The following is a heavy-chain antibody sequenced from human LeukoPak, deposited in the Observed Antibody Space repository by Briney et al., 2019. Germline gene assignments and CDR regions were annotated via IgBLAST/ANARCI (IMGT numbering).Heavy chain of an antibody. CDR2: IYSPGTT. CDR3: ARVRRYYDSSGYWRVDAFDI. CDR1: GGSLSSHY. D-gene: IGHD3-22*01. V-gene: IGHV4-59*11. Sequence: SETLSLTCTVSGGSLSSHYWTWIRQPPGKGLDRIGYIYSPGTTNYNPSLKSRVTMSVDTSKNQFSLKLSSVTAADTAVYYCARVRRYYDSSGYWRVDAFDIWGQGTMVTVSS. J-gene: IGHJ3*02.